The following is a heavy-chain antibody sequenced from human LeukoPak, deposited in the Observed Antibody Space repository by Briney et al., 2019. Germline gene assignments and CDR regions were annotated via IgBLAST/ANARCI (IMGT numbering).Heavy chain of an antibody. CDR1: GGSFSGYY. D-gene: IGHD3-22*01. J-gene: IGHJ5*02. CDR2: INHSGST. V-gene: IGHV4-34*01. Sequence: SETLSLTCAVYGGSFSGYYWSWIRQPPGKGLEWIGVINHSGSTNYNPSLKSRVTISVDTSKNQFSLKLSSVTAADTAVYYCARTKNYFDSSDYFFFDPWGQEILVIVSS. CDR3: ARTKNYFDSSDYFFFDP.